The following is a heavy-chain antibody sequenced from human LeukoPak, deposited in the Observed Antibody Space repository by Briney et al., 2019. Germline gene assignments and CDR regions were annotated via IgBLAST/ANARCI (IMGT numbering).Heavy chain of an antibody. J-gene: IGHJ3*02. CDR1: GYSFAGYW. D-gene: IGHD3-9*01. Sequence: GESLKISCKGSGYSFAGYWIGWVRQMPGKGLEWMGIIYPGDSDTGYSPSFQGQVTISADKSISTAYLQWSSLKASDTAMYYCARQSYNILTALSATDVFDIWGQGTMVSVSS. V-gene: IGHV5-51*01. CDR2: IYPGDSDT. CDR3: ARQSYNILTALSATDVFDI.